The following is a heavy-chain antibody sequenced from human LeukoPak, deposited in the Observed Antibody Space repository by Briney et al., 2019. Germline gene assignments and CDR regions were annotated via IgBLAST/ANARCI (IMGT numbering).Heavy chain of an antibody. CDR3: ARTYYYDSRDAFDI. D-gene: IGHD3-22*01. CDR2: ISAYNGNT. Sequence: ASVKVSCKASGYTFTSYGISWGRQAPGQGLEWMGWISAYNGNTNYAQKLQGRVTMTTDTSTSTAYMELRSLRSDDTAVYYCARTYYYDSRDAFDIWGQGTMVTVSS. V-gene: IGHV1-18*01. J-gene: IGHJ3*02. CDR1: GYTFTSYG.